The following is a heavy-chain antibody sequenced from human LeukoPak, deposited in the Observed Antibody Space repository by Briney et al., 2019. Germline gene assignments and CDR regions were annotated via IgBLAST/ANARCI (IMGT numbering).Heavy chain of an antibody. D-gene: IGHD4-17*01. CDR3: ARGHTAVTRHFDF. CDR1: GFSFSSYS. CDR2: ISTSSSII. J-gene: IGHJ4*02. V-gene: IGHV3-48*01. Sequence: PGGSLRLSCAASGFSFSSYSMNWVRQAPGKGLEWVSYISTSSSIIYYADSVKGRFTISRDNAKNSLYLQMSSLRAEDTAVYYCARGHTAVTRHFDFWGQGTLVTVSS.